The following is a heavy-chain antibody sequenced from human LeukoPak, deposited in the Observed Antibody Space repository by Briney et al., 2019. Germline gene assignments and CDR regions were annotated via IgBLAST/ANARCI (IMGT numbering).Heavy chain of an antibody. CDR2: IYHSGST. V-gene: IGHV4-30-2*01. D-gene: IGHD2-2*01. CDR1: GGSISSGGYS. Sequence: SQTLSLTCAVSGGSISSGGYSWSWIRQPPGKGLEWIGYIYHSGSTYYNPSLKSRVTISVDRSKNQFSLKLSSVTAADTAVYYCAGASGYCSSTSCYDYYYYYGMDVWGQETTVTVSS. CDR3: AGASGYCSSTSCYDYYYYYGMDV. J-gene: IGHJ6*02.